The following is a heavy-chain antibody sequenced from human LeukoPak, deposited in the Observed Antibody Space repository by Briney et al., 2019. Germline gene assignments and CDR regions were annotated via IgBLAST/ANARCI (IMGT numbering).Heavy chain of an antibody. CDR2: IGFSSIGYSSDHL. J-gene: IGHJ4*02. D-gene: IGHD3/OR15-3a*01. V-gene: IGHV3-11*05. CDR1: GFPFSAYY. CDR3: AREDFFTPHS. Sequence: PGGSLRLSCAASGFPFSAYYMTWIRQAPGKGLEWVSFIGFSSIGYSSDHLKHADSVKGRFTISRDNAKNSLFLQMDSLRAEDTAVYFCAREDFFTPHSWGQGTLVTVSS.